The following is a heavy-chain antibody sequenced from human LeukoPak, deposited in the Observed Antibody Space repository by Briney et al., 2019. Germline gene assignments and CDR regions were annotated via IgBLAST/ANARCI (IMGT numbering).Heavy chain of an antibody. V-gene: IGHV3-9*01. J-gene: IGHJ6*02. CDR3: AKSFSGWSNAYYYYYGMDV. Sequence: GRSLRLSCAASGFTFDDYAMHWVRQAPGKGLEWVSGISWNSGSIGYADSVKGRFTISRDNAKNSLYLQMNSLRAEDTALYYCAKSFSGWSNAYYYYYGMDVWGQGTTVTVSS. CDR1: GFTFDDYA. D-gene: IGHD6-19*01. CDR2: ISWNSGSI.